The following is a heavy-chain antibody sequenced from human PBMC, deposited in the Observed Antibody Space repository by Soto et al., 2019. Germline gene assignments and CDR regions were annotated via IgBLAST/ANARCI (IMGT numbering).Heavy chain of an antibody. V-gene: IGHV3-23*01. J-gene: IGHJ4*02. Sequence: GGSLRLSCAASGFTVNYAMNWVRQAPGKGLEWVSGLSGSGTSTYYADSVKGRFTISRDNSRDTLFLQMNSLTADDTAVYYCAKATTNGGWFNPFDSWGQGALVTVSS. CDR1: GFTVNYA. CDR3: AKATTNGGWFNPFDS. CDR2: LSGSGTST. D-gene: IGHD6-19*01.